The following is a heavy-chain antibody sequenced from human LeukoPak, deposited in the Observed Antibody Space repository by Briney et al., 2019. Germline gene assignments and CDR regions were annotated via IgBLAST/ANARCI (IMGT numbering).Heavy chain of an antibody. CDR1: GGSISSNNW. D-gene: IGHD2-15*01. J-gene: IGHJ4*02. CDR3: ARNYCSGGSCSYFDY. CDR2: IYHSGST. Sequence: PSETLSLTCAVSGGSISSNNWWSWVRQPPGKGLEWIGEIYHSGSTNYNPSLKSRVTISVDKSKNQFSLKLSSVTAADTAVYYCARNYCSGGSCSYFDYWGQGTLVTVSS. V-gene: IGHV4-4*02.